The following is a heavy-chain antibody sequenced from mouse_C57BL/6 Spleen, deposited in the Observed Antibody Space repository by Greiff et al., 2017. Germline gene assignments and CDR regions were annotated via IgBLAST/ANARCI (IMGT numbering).Heavy chain of an antibody. Sequence: EVKLQQSGAELVRPGASVKLSCTASGFNIKDDYMHWVKQRPEQGLEWIGWIDPENGDTEYASKFQGKATITADKSSNTAYLQLSSLTSEDTAVYYCTTRTRYYYGSSPWYFDVWGTGTTVTVSS. CDR3: TTRTRYYYGSSPWYFDV. D-gene: IGHD1-1*01. J-gene: IGHJ1*03. CDR2: IDPENGDT. CDR1: GFNIKDDY. V-gene: IGHV14-4*01.